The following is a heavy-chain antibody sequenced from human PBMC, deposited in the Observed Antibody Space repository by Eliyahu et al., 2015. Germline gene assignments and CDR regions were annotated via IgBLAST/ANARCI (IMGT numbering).Heavy chain of an antibody. CDR1: GGSISSYY. V-gene: IGHV4-59*08. Sequence: TCTVSGGSISSYYWSWIRQPPGKGLEWIGYIYYSGSTNYNPSLKSRVTISVDTSKNQFSLKLSSVTAADTAVYYCARHKVITHQALPYFDYWGQGTLVTVSS. J-gene: IGHJ4*02. CDR2: IYYSGST. D-gene: IGHD3-22*01. CDR3: ARHKVITHQALPYFDY.